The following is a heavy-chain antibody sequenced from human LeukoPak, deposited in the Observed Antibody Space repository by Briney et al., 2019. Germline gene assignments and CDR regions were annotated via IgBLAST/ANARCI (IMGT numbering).Heavy chain of an antibody. CDR2: INSDGSST. D-gene: IGHD3-22*01. CDR1: GFTFSSYW. CDR3: ASTYYYDSSGIDY. J-gene: IGHJ4*02. Sequence: PGGSLRLSCAASGFTFSSYWMHWVRHAPGKGLVWVSRINSDGSSTSYADSVKGRFTISRDNAKNTLYLQMNSLRAEDTAVYYCASTYYYDSSGIDYWGQGTLVTVSS. V-gene: IGHV3-74*01.